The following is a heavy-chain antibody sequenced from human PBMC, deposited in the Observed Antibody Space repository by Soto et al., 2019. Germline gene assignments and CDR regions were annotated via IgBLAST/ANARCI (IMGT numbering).Heavy chain of an antibody. V-gene: IGHV4-34*01. CDR2: INHSGST. CDR3: ARAGGSYFDY. J-gene: IGHJ4*02. CDR1: GGSFSGYY. Sequence: PXGTLSHSFAVYGGSFSGYYWSWIRQPPGKGLEWIGEINHSGSTNYNPSLKSRVTISVDTSKNQFSLKLSSVTAADAAVYYCARAGGSYFDYWGQGTLVTVSS. D-gene: IGHD3-16*01.